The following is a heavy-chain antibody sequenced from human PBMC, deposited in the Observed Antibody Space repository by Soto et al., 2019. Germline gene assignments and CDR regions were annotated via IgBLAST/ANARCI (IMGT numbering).Heavy chain of an antibody. CDR3: ARMTNDAFDI. CDR1: GGSVSSGSYY. J-gene: IGHJ3*02. Sequence: QGQLQESGPGLVKPSATLSLTCTVSGGSVSSGSYYWSWIRQPPGKGLEWIGYIYYSGSTNYTPSLKSRVTISVDTSKNQFSLKLSSVTAADTAVYYCARMTNDAFDIWGQGTMVTVSS. V-gene: IGHV4-61*01. CDR2: IYYSGST. D-gene: IGHD1-1*01.